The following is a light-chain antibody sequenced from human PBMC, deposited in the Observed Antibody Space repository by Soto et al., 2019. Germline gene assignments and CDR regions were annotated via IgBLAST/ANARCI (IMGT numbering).Light chain of an antibody. V-gene: IGKV4-1*01. CDR1: QSVLYSPNNKNY. Sequence: DIVMTQSPDSLAVSLGERATINCKSSQSVLYSPNNKNYLAWYQQKPGHPPKLLIYWASSRESGVPDRFSGSGFGTDFPLTISSLQAEDVAVYYCQQYYGTPHTFGQGTKLEIK. CDR3: QQYYGTPHT. J-gene: IGKJ2*01. CDR2: WAS.